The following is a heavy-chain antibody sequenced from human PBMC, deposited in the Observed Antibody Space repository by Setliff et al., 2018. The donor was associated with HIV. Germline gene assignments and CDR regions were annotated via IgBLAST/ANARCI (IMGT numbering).Heavy chain of an antibody. CDR2: IYVRGSA. Sequence: SETLSLTCTVSGGSISSKYHYWGWIWQSPGKGLECIATIYVRGSAYYNPSLSSRVTISLNTSKSHFSLKVSSVTAADSAVYCCVRCSNGNYVTNAFDIWGQGTTVTVSS. D-gene: IGHD3-16*01. CDR3: VRCSNGNYVTNAFDI. V-gene: IGHV4-39*02. CDR1: GGSISSKYHY. J-gene: IGHJ3*02.